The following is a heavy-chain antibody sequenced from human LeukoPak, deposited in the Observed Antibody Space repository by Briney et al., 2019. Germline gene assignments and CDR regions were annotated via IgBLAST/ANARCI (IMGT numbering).Heavy chain of an antibody. CDR2: IYYRGST. D-gene: IGHD3-16*01. CDR3: ATKYDNGWGSFGY. CDR1: GGSISRSIYY. V-gene: IGHV4-39*01. J-gene: IGHJ4*02. Sequence: PETLSLTCTVSGGSISRSIYYWAWIRQPPGKGLEWIGSIYYRGSTYYNPSLNSRVTMSVDTSKNQFSLKLSSATAADTAVYYCATKYDNGWGSFGYWGQGTLVTVSS.